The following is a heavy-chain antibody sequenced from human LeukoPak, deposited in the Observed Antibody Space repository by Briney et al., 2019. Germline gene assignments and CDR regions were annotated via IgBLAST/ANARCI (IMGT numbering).Heavy chain of an antibody. D-gene: IGHD6-6*01. CDR3: ARDFSSSSTVYYYYYMDV. V-gene: IGHV4-39*07. CDR1: GSSISSGTYY. CDR2: IYYSGTT. Sequence: PSETLSHTCTVSGSSISSGTYYWGWVRHPPGKGLEWIGPIYYSGTTYYNPSLKSRVTISIDTSKNHFSLKLSSVTAADTAIYYCARDFSSSSTVYYYYYMDVWGKGTTVTVSS. J-gene: IGHJ6*03.